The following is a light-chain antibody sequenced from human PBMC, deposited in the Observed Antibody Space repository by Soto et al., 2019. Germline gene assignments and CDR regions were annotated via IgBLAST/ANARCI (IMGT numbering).Light chain of an antibody. V-gene: IGKV1-27*01. J-gene: IGKJ1*01. CDR1: QGIANY. CDR2: AAS. CDR3: QKYNGALWA. Sequence: DIQMTQSPSSLSASIGDRVTITCRASQGIANYLAWYQQKPGKVPKLLLYAASSLQSEVPSRFSGSGSGTDFTLTIRGLQPEDVATYYCQKYNGALWAFGQGTKVEVK.